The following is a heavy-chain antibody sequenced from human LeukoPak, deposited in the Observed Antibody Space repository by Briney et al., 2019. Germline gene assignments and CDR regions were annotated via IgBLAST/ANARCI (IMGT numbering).Heavy chain of an antibody. V-gene: IGHV3-11*04. Sequence: GGSLRLSCAASGFTFSDYFMTWIRQAPGKGLEWISSISSGGETKSYADSVKGRFTISRDNARNSLYLQMISLRAEDTAVYYCASQRFRIFGVVMWGQGTLVTVSS. J-gene: IGHJ4*02. CDR1: GFTFSDYF. CDR3: ASQRFRIFGVVM. D-gene: IGHD3-3*01. CDR2: ISSGGETK.